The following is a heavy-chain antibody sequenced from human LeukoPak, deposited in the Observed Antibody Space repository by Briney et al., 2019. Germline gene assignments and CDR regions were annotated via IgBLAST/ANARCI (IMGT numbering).Heavy chain of an antibody. D-gene: IGHD3-22*01. Sequence: TGGSLRLSCAASGFTFSSYGMHWVRQAPGKGLEWVAVIWYDGSDKYYADSVKGRFTISRDNSKNTLYLQMNSLRAEDTAVYYCASLYYHDSAWGQGTLVTVSS. J-gene: IGHJ5*02. V-gene: IGHV3-33*01. CDR2: IWYDGSDK. CDR3: ASLYYHDSA. CDR1: GFTFSSYG.